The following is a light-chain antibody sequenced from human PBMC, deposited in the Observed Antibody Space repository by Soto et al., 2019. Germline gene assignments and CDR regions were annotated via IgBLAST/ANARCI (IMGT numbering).Light chain of an antibody. Sequence: DIQMTQSPSTLSASVGDRVTITCRASQSISSWLAWYQQKPGKAPKLLFYKASSLESGVPSRFSGSGSGTEFSLTISSLQPDDFATYYCQPYNSYSVTFGQGTKVEIK. CDR1: QSISSW. J-gene: IGKJ1*01. CDR3: QPYNSYSVT. CDR2: KAS. V-gene: IGKV1-5*03.